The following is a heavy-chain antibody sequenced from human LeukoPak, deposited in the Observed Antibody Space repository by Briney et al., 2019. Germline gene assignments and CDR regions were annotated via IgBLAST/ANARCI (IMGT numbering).Heavy chain of an antibody. V-gene: IGHV4-59*01. Sequence: PSETLSLTCTVSGGSISSYNWSWIRQPPGKGLEWIGYIYYSGSTNYNPSLKSRVTISVDTSKNQFSLKLSSVTAADTAVYYCARSNSYGYAYYYYYMDVWGKGTTVTVSS. CDR2: IYYSGST. J-gene: IGHJ6*03. D-gene: IGHD5-18*01. CDR1: GGSISSYN. CDR3: ARSNSYGYAYYYYYMDV.